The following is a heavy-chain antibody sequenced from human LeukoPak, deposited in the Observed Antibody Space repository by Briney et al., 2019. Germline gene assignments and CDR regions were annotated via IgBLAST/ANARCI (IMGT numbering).Heavy chain of an antibody. CDR3: ARRSHLCYDSSVDY. CDR2: IYYSGST. J-gene: IGHJ4*02. Sequence: PSETLSLTCTVSGCSISSSSYYWGWIRQPPGKGLEWIGSIYYSGSTYYNPSLKSRVTISVDTSKNQFSLKLSSVTAADTAVYYCARRSHLCYDSSVDYWGQGTLVTVSS. CDR1: GCSISSSSYY. D-gene: IGHD3-22*01. V-gene: IGHV4-39*01.